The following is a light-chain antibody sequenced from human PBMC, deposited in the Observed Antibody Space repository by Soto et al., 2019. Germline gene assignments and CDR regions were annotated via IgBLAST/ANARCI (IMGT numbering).Light chain of an antibody. J-gene: IGLJ3*02. V-gene: IGLV4-69*01. CDR1: SGHSNYA. CDR3: QTWGPGIRV. CDR2: VNSDGSH. Sequence: QPVLTQSPSASASLGASVKLTCTLSSGHSNYAIAWHQQQPEKGPRYLMKVNSDGSHNKGDGIPDRFSGSSSGAERYLTISSLRSDDEADYSCQTWGPGIRVFGGGTKLTVL.